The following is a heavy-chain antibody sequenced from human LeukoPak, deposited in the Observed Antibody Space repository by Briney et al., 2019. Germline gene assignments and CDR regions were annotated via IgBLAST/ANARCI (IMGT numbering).Heavy chain of an antibody. CDR3: ARRAGAYSHPYDY. CDR2: IFSST. V-gene: IGHV3-53*01. Sequence: GGSLRLSCTVSGFTVSSNSMSWVRRAPGKGLEWVSFIFSSTHYSDSVKGRFTISRDNSKNTLYLQMNSLRAEDTAVYYCARRAGAYSHPYDYWGQGTLVTVSS. D-gene: IGHD4/OR15-4a*01. CDR1: GFTVSSNS. J-gene: IGHJ4*02.